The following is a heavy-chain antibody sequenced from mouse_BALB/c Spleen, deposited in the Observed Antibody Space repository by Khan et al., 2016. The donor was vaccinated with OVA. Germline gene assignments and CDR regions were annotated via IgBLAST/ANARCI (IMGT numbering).Heavy chain of an antibody. D-gene: IGHD1-3*01. V-gene: IGHV1-81*01. J-gene: IGHJ3*01. Sequence: QVQLQQSGSELVKPGASVKMSCKASGYKFTDYVISWVKQRTGQGLEWIGDIYPGSGNTYYNERFEGKATLTADKSSNTAYMQFRSLTSEDSAVFYCARSCDNVGAWFDYWGQGTLGTVSA. CDR1: GYKFTDYV. CDR3: ARSCDNVGAWFDY. CDR2: IYPGSGNT.